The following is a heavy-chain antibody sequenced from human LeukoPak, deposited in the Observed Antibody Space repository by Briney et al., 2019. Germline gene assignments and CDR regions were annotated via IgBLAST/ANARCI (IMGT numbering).Heavy chain of an antibody. CDR3: ARAKALHCSSTSCLFDY. D-gene: IGHD2-2*01. J-gene: IGHJ4*02. Sequence: ASVKVSCQASGYTFTGYYMHWVRQDPGQGLEWMGWINPNSGGTYSAQKFQRWVTMTRDTSISTAYMELSRLTSDDTAVYYCARAKALHCSSTSCLFDYWGQGTLVTVSS. CDR1: GYTFTGYY. CDR2: INPNSGGT. V-gene: IGHV1-2*04.